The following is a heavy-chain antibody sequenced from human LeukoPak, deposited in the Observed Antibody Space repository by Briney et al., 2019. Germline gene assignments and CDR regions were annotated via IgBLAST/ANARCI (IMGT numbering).Heavy chain of an antibody. CDR1: GFTFSSYA. J-gene: IGHJ5*02. Sequence: GSLRLSCAASGFTFSSYAMSWVRQAPGKGLEWIGYIYYSGSTNYNPSLKSRVTISVDTSKNQFSLKLSSVTAADTAVYYCARLYSSSSLRFDPWGQGTLVTVSS. CDR3: ARLYSSSSLRFDP. D-gene: IGHD6-6*01. V-gene: IGHV4-59*01. CDR2: IYYSGST.